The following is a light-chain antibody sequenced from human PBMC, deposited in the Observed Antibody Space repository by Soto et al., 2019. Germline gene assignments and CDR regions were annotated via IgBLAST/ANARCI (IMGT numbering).Light chain of an antibody. CDR3: SSYTSSNTYV. V-gene: IGLV2-14*01. CDR2: EVI. Sequence: QSALTQPASVSGSPGQSITISCTGTSSDVGIYNYVSWYQLHPGKAPKLMIYEVINRPSGVSDRFSGSKSGNTASLTISGLQTEDDDDYSRSSYTSSNTYVFGTGTKVTVL. J-gene: IGLJ1*01. CDR1: SSDVGIYNY.